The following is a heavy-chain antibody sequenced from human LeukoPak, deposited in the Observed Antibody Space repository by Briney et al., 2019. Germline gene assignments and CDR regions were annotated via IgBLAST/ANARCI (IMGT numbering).Heavy chain of an antibody. V-gene: IGHV3-74*01. CDR3: ASGYSSDYGGNTY. CDR1: GFTFDDYA. Sequence: GGSLRLSCAASGFTFDDYAMCWVRQAPGKGLVWVSRINSDGGSTSYADSVKGRFTISRDNAKNTLYLQMNSLRAEDTAVYYCASGYSSDYGGNTYWGQGTLVTVSS. J-gene: IGHJ4*02. D-gene: IGHD4-23*01. CDR2: INSDGGST.